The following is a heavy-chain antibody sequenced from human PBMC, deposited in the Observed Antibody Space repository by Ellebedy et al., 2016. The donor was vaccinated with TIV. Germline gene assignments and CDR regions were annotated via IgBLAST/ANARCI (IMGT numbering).Heavy chain of an antibody. D-gene: IGHD4-17*01. CDR3: ATLFWGTVTTIPLYYFDY. V-gene: IGHV1-24*01. Sequence: AASVKVSCKVSGYTLTELSMHWVRQAPGKGLEWMGGFDPEDGETIYAQKFQGRVTMTEDTSTDTAYMELSSLRSEDTAVYYCATLFWGTVTTIPLYYFDYWGQGTLVTVSS. J-gene: IGHJ4*02. CDR2: FDPEDGET. CDR1: GYTLTELS.